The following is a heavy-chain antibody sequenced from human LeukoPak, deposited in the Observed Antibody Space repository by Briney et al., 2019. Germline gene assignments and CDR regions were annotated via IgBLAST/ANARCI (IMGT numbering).Heavy chain of an antibody. V-gene: IGHV3-48*04. CDR2: ISSSGSTI. CDR1: GFTFTNYA. D-gene: IGHD6-19*01. Sequence: GGSLRLSCAASGFTFTNYAMSWVRQAPGKGLEWVSYISSSGSTIYYADSVKGRFTISRDNAKNTLYLQMNSLRAEDTAVYYCAKDRIAVAGTGDYWGQGTLVTVSS. CDR3: AKDRIAVAGTGDY. J-gene: IGHJ4*02.